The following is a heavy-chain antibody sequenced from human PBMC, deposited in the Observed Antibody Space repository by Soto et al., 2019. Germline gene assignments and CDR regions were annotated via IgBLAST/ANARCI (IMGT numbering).Heavy chain of an antibody. J-gene: IGHJ5*02. V-gene: IGHV1-8*01. CDR1: GYTFINYD. CDR3: ARRRRSNGWFDL. Sequence: QVQLVQSGAEVKKPGASVKVSCKASGYTFINYDINWVRQATGQGLEWVGWMNPDSGNTGYAQNFQGRVTLTGNTSISSVYMEVRSLPSEDTGVYYCARRRRSNGWFDLWGQGTLVTVSS. CDR2: MNPDSGNT. D-gene: IGHD2-8*01.